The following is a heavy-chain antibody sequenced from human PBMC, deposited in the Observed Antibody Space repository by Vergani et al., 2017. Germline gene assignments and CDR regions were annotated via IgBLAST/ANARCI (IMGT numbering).Heavy chain of an antibody. J-gene: IGHJ3*02. D-gene: IGHD3-22*01. CDR3: ARDLPEPYYYDSSGYFHAFDI. CDR1: GFTVSSNY. V-gene: IGHV3-53*01. CDR2: IYSGGST. Sequence: EVQLVESGGGLIRPGGSLRLSCAASGFTVSSNYMSWVRQAPGKGLEWVSVIYSGGSTYYADSVKGRFTISRDNSKNTLYLQMNSLRAEDTAVYYCARDLPEPYYYDSSGYFHAFDIWGQGTMVTVSS.